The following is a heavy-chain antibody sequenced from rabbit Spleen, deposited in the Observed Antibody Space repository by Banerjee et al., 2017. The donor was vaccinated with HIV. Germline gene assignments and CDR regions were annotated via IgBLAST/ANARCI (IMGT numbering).Heavy chain of an antibody. J-gene: IGHJ4*01. CDR2: ISSGSSGST. CDR3: ARSSSGDDIFNL. D-gene: IGHD1-1*01. CDR1: GLDFNSYW. Sequence: QSLEESGGDLVKPGASLTLTCTASGLDFNSYWMYWVRQAPGKGLEWIACISSGSSGSTWYANWAKGRFTISKTSSTTVTLQMTSLTAADTATYFCARSSSGDDIFNLWGPGTLVTVS. V-gene: IGHV1S40*01.